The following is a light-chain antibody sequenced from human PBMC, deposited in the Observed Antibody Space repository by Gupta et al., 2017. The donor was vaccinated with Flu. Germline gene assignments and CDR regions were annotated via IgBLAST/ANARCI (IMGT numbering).Light chain of an antibody. Sequence: SYELTQPPPVSVSPGQTARTTCSGDALPTKYAYWYQQKSGQAPVLIIYEDRKRPSGVPERFSGSSSGTMATLTISGAQVEDEADYYCYSTDTSGNHRVFGGGTNLTVL. CDR2: EDR. V-gene: IGLV3-10*01. CDR1: ALPTKY. J-gene: IGLJ3*02. CDR3: YSTDTSGNHRV.